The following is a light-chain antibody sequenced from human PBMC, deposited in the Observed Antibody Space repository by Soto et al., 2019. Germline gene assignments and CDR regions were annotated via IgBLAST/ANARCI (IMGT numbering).Light chain of an antibody. Sequence: EIVLTQSPGTLSLSPGERATLSCRASQSVSSNYLAWYQQKPGQAPRVLIYGVSSRATGIPDRFSGSGSGTDFTLTISRLEPEDFAVYYCQQYGSSPRTFGQGTKEEIK. CDR1: QSVSSNY. CDR2: GVS. J-gene: IGKJ1*01. V-gene: IGKV3-20*01. CDR3: QQYGSSPRT.